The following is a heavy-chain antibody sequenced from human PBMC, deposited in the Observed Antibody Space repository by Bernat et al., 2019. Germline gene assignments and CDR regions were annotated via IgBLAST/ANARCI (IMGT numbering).Heavy chain of an antibody. CDR2: INQDGSDI. CDR1: GFTFSGSW. J-gene: IGHJ4*02. CDR3: GGGALTGLDF. Sequence: EVPLVESGGGLVQPGGSLRLSCAVSGFTFSGSWMTWVRQAPGKGLEWVANINQDGSDINYVDSVNSRFIISRDNAKNSLSLQMDSLRAEDTAVYYCGGGALTGLDFWGQGTLVTVSS. D-gene: IGHD7-27*01. V-gene: IGHV3-7*02.